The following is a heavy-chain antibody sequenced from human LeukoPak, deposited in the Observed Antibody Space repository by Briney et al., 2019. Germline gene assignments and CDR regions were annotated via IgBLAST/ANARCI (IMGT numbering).Heavy chain of an antibody. D-gene: IGHD1-14*01. CDR2: INPNSGGT. Sequence: ASVKVSCKASGYTFTGYYMHWVRQAPGQGLEWMGWINPNSGGTNYAQKFQGRVAMTRDTSISTAYMELSRLRSDDTAVYYCARGEHRGDTGENDAFDIWGQGTMVAVSS. CDR1: GYTFTGYY. CDR3: ARGEHRGDTGENDAFDI. J-gene: IGHJ3*02. V-gene: IGHV1-2*02.